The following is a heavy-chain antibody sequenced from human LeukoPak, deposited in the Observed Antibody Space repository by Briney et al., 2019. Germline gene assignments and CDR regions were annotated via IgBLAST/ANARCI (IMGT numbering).Heavy chain of an antibody. CDR3: ARRLSSGWYGDY. D-gene: IGHD6-19*01. J-gene: IGHJ4*02. CDR1: GYTFTTYW. V-gene: IGHV5-51*01. Sequence: GESLKISCKGSGYTFTTYWIGWVRQMPGKGLEWMGIVAPGDSDTRYSPSFQGQVTISADKSIRTAYLQWSSLKASDTAMYYCARRLSSGWYGDYWGQGTLVTVSS. CDR2: VAPGDSDT.